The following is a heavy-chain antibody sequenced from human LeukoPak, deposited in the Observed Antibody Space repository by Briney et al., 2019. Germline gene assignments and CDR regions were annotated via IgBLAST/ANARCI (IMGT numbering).Heavy chain of an antibody. Sequence: HPWGSLRLSCVASGLTFSNYNMHWVRQAPGKGLEWVAVIWHDGNYKYYVDSVKGRFTISRDNSKNTVYLQMNSLGAEDTAVYLCARDSDYYDSSAYSFRGGLHYDFWGRGTLVTVSS. CDR1: GLTFSNYN. V-gene: IGHV3-33*01. CDR3: ARDSDYYDSSAYSFRGGLHYDF. D-gene: IGHD3-22*01. CDR2: IWHDGNYK. J-gene: IGHJ4*02.